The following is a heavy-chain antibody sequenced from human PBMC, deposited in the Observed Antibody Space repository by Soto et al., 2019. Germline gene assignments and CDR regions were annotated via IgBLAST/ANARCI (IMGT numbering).Heavy chain of an antibody. Sequence: EVQLVESGGGLVQPGGSLRLSCAASGFTFSSYSMNWVRQAPGKGLEWVSYISSSSSTIYYADSVKGRFTISRDNAKNALYRQMNSLRAEDTAVYYCARADSGYAHGYYSYGMDVWGQGTTVTVSS. CDR1: GFTFSSYS. J-gene: IGHJ6*02. CDR2: ISSSSSTI. D-gene: IGHD5-12*01. CDR3: ARADSGYAHGYYSYGMDV. V-gene: IGHV3-48*01.